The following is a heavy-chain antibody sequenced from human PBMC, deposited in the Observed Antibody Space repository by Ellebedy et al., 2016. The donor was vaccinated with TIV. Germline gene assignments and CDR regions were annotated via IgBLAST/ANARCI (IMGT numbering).Heavy chain of an antibody. V-gene: IGHV4-38-2*01. CDR1: GYSISSGYY. D-gene: IGHD1-26*01. CDR3: ARVNLSADRVGPWFDP. Sequence: SETLSLTCVVSGYSISSGYYWGWIRPPPEKGLESIGSIYHSGSSYYNPSLETRVTISLDSSKNQFSLKLTSVTAADTAVYYCARVNLSADRVGPWFDPWGQGTLVTVSS. J-gene: IGHJ5*02. CDR2: IYHSGSS.